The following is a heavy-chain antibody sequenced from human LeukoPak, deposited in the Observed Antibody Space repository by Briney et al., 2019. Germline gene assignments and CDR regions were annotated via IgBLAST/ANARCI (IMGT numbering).Heavy chain of an antibody. Sequence: GGTLRLSCAASGFTFSSYGMNWVRQAPGKGLEWVSGISGSGGSTYYADSVKGRFTISRDNSKNTLYLQMNSLRAEDTAVYYCAKEGETVYYDSSAANYFDYWGQGTLVTVSS. CDR1: GFTFSSYG. D-gene: IGHD3-22*01. CDR3: AKEGETVYYDSSAANYFDY. J-gene: IGHJ4*02. V-gene: IGHV3-23*01. CDR2: ISGSGGST.